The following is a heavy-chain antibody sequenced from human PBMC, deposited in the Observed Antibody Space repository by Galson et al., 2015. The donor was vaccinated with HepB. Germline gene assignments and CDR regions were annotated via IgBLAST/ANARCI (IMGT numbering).Heavy chain of an antibody. CDR1: GGTFSSYA. CDR2: IIPIFGTA. CDR3: ARRGLPAAINNYYYMDV. V-gene: IGHV1-69*13. J-gene: IGHJ6*03. Sequence: SVKVSCKASGGTFSSYAISWVRQAPGQGLEWMGGIIPIFGTANYAQKFQGRVTITADESTSTAYMELSSLRSEDTAVYYCARRGLPAAINNYYYMDVWGKGTTVTVSS. D-gene: IGHD2-2*01.